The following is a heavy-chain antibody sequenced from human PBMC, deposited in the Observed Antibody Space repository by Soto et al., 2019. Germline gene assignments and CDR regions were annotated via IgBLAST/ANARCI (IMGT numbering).Heavy chain of an antibody. D-gene: IGHD2-2*01. CDR1: GGTFSSYA. Sequence: QVQLVQSGAEVKKPGSSVKVSCKASGGTFSSYAISWVRQAPGQGLEWMGGIIPIFGTANYAQKFQGRVTITADESTSTADMELSSLRSGDTAVYYCARGDIVVVPAAKSSHYYYYGMDVWGQGTTVTVSS. CDR3: ARGDIVVVPAAKSSHYYYYGMDV. J-gene: IGHJ6*02. CDR2: IIPIFGTA. V-gene: IGHV1-69*01.